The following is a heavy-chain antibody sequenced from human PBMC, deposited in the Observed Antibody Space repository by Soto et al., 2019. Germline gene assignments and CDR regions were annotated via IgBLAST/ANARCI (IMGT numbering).Heavy chain of an antibody. CDR3: ARATTVVVGQWLSHDAFDI. Sequence: PGGSLRLSCAASGFTFSSYDMHWVRQATGKGLEWVSAIGTAGDTYYPGSVKGRFTISRENAKNSLYLQMNSLRAGDTAVYYCARATTVVVGQWLSHDAFDIWGQGAMVTVSS. CDR1: GFTFSSYD. D-gene: IGHD6-19*01. CDR2: IGTAGDT. J-gene: IGHJ3*02. V-gene: IGHV3-13*01.